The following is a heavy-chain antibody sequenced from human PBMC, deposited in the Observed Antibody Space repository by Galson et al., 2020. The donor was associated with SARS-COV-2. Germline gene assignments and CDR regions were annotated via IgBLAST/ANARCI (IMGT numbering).Heavy chain of an antibody. J-gene: IGHJ6*02. Sequence: GGSLRLSCVASVFTFSNYAMSWVRQAPGKGLEWVSGISGSGGNTYYADSVKGRFTISRDNSKNTLYLQMNSLRAEDTAVYYCAKWETRYYDILTGYYGIDYYYYYGMDVWGQGTTVTVSS. CDR1: VFTFSNYA. D-gene: IGHD3-9*01. CDR2: ISGSGGNT. V-gene: IGHV3-23*01. CDR3: AKWETRYYDILTGYYGIDYYYYYGMDV.